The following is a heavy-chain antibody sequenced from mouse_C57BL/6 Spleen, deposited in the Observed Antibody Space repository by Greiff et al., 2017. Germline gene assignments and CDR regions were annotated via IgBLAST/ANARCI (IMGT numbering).Heavy chain of an antibody. CDR2: IKPNYGTT. J-gene: IGHJ1*03. V-gene: IGHV1-39*01. D-gene: IGHD1-1*01. Sequence: EVQLQQSGPELVKPGASVKISCKASGYSFTDYNMNWVKQSNGKSLEWIGVIKPNYGTTSYNQKFKGKATLTVDQSSSTAYMQLNSLTSEDSAVYYCANYYGSSYLDWYFDVWGTGTTVTVSS. CDR3: ANYYGSSYLDWYFDV. CDR1: GYSFTDYN.